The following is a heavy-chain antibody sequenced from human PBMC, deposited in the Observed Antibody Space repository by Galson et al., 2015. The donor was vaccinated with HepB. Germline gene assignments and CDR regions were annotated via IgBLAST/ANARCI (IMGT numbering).Heavy chain of an antibody. CDR3: AREGVGVPTAIDF. J-gene: IGHJ4*02. V-gene: IGHV1-18*01. D-gene: IGHD2-2*01. Sequence: SVKVSCKAFDYTFTNFAISWVRQAPGQGLEWMGWISPSTGYTNYAQNLQGRLTMTTDTSTNTAYLEMKSLGSDDTAVYYCAREGVGVPTAIDFWGQGTLVTVSS. CDR1: DYTFTNFA. CDR2: ISPSTGYT.